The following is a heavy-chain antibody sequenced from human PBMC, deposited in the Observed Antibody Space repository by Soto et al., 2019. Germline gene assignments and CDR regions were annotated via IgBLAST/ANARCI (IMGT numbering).Heavy chain of an antibody. CDR1: HFSVTNNKY. V-gene: IGHV4-4*02. CDR3: ARDSRYCTDSGCSIMRDAFDV. Sequence: QVLLQESGTGLVKSSGTLSLTCTVSHFSVTNNKYWSWVRQSPGKPLVWIGEIYHSGTTHYKPSLSSRVSMSMDEPKNQISLIMTSVTAADTAVYYCARDSRYCTDSGCSIMRDAFDVWGQGTLVTVSS. CDR2: IYHSGTT. J-gene: IGHJ3*01. D-gene: IGHD2-15*01.